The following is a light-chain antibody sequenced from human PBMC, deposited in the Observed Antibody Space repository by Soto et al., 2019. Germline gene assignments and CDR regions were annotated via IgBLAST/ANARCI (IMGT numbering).Light chain of an antibody. CDR1: QSVGSTY. CDR3: QKYGYSRT. CDR2: GAS. Sequence: EIVLTQSPGTLSLSPGERATLSCRASQSVGSTYLAWYQQKPGQAPRLLIYGASARATGIPDRFSGSGSGTDFTLTISRLEPEDFEVYYCQKYGYSRTFGQGTKV. J-gene: IGKJ1*01. V-gene: IGKV3-20*01.